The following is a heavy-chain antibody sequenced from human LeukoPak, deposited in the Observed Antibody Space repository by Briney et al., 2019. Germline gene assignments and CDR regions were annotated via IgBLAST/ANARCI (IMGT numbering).Heavy chain of an antibody. D-gene: IGHD1/OR15-1a*01. V-gene: IGHV4-39*01. Sequence: SETLSLTCTVSGDSISSNSYYWGWIRQPPGKGLEWIGSIYYSGSTYNNPSLKSQVTISVDTSKNQFSLKLNSLTAADTAVYYCARHEGNWNNGGYWGQGTLVTVSS. J-gene: IGHJ4*02. CDR1: GDSISSNSYY. CDR2: IYYSGST. CDR3: ARHEGNWNNGGY.